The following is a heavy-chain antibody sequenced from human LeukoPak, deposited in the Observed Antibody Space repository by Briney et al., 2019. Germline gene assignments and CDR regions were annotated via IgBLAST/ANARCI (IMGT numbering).Heavy chain of an antibody. J-gene: IGHJ4*02. V-gene: IGHV4-59*01. Sequence: SETLSLTCTVSGGSLSRYYWSWIRQPPGKGLEWIGYIYYSGSTNYNPSLKSRVTISVDTSKNQFSLKLSSVTAADTAVYYCARELKTAGSFDYWGQGTLVTVSS. CDR3: ARELKTAGSFDY. CDR2: IYYSGST. CDR1: GGSLSRYY.